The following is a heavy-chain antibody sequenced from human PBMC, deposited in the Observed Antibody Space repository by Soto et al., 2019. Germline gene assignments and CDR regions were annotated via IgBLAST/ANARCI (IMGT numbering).Heavy chain of an antibody. CDR1: GFAFSSYS. V-gene: IGHV3-48*02. D-gene: IGHD2-21*01. CDR3: GRVGISAYYYGMDV. CDR2: ISSSSSTI. Sequence: GGSLRLSCAASGFAFSSYSMNWVRQAPGKGLEWVSYISSSSSTIYYADSVKGRFTISRDNAKNSLYLQMNSLRDEDTAVYYCGRVGISAYYYGMDVWGQGTTVTVSS. J-gene: IGHJ6*02.